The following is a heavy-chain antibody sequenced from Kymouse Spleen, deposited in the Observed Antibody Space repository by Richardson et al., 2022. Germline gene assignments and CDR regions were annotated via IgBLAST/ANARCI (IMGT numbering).Heavy chain of an antibody. CDR1: GGSISSYY. D-gene: IGHD7-27*02. V-gene: IGHV4-59*01. Sequence: QVQLQESGPGLVKPSETLSLTCTVSGGSISSYYWSWIRQPPGKGLEWIGYIYYSGSTNYNPSLKSRVTISVDTSKNQFSLKLSSVTAADTAVYYCARSLGLDYWGQGTLVTVSS. CDR3: ARSLGLDY. J-gene: IGHJ4*02. CDR2: IYYSGST.